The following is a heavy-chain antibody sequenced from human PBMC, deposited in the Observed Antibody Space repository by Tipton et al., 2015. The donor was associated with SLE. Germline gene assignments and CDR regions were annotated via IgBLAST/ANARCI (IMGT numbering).Heavy chain of an antibody. V-gene: IGHV1-18*01. Sequence: QSGPEVKKPGASVKVSCKASGYTFTSYGISWVRQAPGQGLEWMGWISAYNGNTNYAQKLQGRVTMTTGTSASTAYMELRSLRSDDTAVYYCARATRTSTVTTRGTYYFDYWGQGTLVTVSS. CDR2: ISAYNGNT. CDR1: GYTFTSYG. J-gene: IGHJ4*02. D-gene: IGHD4-17*01. CDR3: ARATRTSTVTTRGTYYFDY.